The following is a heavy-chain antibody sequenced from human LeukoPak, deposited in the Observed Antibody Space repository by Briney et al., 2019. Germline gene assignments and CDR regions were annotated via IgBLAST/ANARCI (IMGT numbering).Heavy chain of an antibody. CDR2: ISWNSGSI. Sequence: SLRLSCAASGFTFDDYAMHWVRHAPGKGLEWVSGISWNSGSIGYADAVKGRFTISSDSAKNSLYLQMNSLRAEDTALYYCAKGSQLPDYWGQGTLVTVSS. V-gene: IGHV3-9*01. J-gene: IGHJ4*02. D-gene: IGHD1-1*01. CDR1: GFTFDDYA. CDR3: AKGSQLPDY.